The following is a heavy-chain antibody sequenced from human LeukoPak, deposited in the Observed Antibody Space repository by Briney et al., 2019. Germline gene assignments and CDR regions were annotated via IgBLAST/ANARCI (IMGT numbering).Heavy chain of an antibody. CDR2: ISGSGGST. V-gene: IGHV3-23*01. J-gene: IGHJ4*02. Sequence: GGSLRLSCPASGFTFSSYAMSWVRQAPGKGLEWVSAISGSGGSTYYADSVKGRFTISRDNSKNTLYLQMNSLRAEDTAVYYCAKSPKASGSSTFDYWGQGTLVTVSS. D-gene: IGHD1-26*01. CDR1: GFTFSSYA. CDR3: AKSPKASGSSTFDY.